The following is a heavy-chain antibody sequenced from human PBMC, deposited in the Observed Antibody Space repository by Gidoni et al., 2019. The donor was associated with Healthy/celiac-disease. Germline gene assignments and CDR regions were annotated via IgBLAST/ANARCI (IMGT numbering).Heavy chain of an antibody. CDR1: AYSFTSYW. D-gene: IGHD2-2*01. CDR3: ARWGEDIVVVPAAYSFDY. V-gene: IGHV5-51*01. Sequence: EAQLVQSGAEVKKPGASLKISCKGSAYSFTSYWIGWVRQMPGQVLEWMGIIYPGDSDTRYSPSFQGQVTISADKSISTAYLQWSSLKASDTAMYYCARWGEDIVVVPAAYSFDYWGQGTLVTVSS. CDR2: IYPGDSDT. J-gene: IGHJ4*02.